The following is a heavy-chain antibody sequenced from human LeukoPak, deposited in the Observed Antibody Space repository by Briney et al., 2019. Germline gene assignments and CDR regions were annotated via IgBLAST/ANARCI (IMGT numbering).Heavy chain of an antibody. CDR2: IYYSGST. D-gene: IGHD2-2*01. CDR1: GGSISSHY. CDR3: ARRLTLGYCNSTSCKEKNYYYYMDV. V-gene: IGHV4-59*11. J-gene: IGHJ6*03. Sequence: SETLSLTCTVSGGSISSHYWSWIRQPPGKGLEWIGYIYYSGSTNYNPSLKSRVTISVDTSKNQFSLKLSSVTAADTAVYYCARRLTLGYCNSTSCKEKNYYYYMDVWGKGTTVTVSS.